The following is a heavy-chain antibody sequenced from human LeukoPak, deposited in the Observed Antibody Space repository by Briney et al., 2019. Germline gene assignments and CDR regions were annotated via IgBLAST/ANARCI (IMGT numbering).Heavy chain of an antibody. CDR3: AGDRWLDY. CDR2: ISGDGSTT. Sequence: PSETLSLTCAVYGGSFSGYYWSWVRQAPGKGLVWVSRISGDGSTTGHADSVKGRFTISRDNAKNTLYLQMNSLRAEDTAVYFCAGDRWLDYWGQGTLVTVSS. D-gene: IGHD2-15*01. J-gene: IGHJ4*02. V-gene: IGHV3-74*01. CDR1: GGSFSGYY.